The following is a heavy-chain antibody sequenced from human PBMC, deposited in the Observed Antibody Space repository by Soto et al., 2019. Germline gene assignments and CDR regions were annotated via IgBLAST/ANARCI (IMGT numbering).Heavy chain of an antibody. CDR2: IYYSGST. J-gene: IGHJ6*03. Sequence: SETLSVTCTVSGGFISSGGYYWSWIRQDPGKGLEWIGYIYYSGSTYYNPSLKSRVTISVDTSKNQFSLKLSSVTAADPAVYYVGRLGQLESYYVFWSVFYPQIGFDHYYYSLDSWGKGPPVTVSS. CDR1: GGFISSGGYY. V-gene: IGHV4-31*03. CDR3: GRLGQLESYYVFWSVFYPQIGFDHYYYSLDS. D-gene: IGHD3-3*01.